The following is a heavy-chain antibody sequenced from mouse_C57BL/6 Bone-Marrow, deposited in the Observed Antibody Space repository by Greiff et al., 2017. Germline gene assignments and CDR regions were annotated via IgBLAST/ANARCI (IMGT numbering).Heavy chain of an antibody. CDR1: GYTFTSYW. J-gene: IGHJ3*01. V-gene: IGHV1-69*01. CDR3: ARKGIYDYDGGFAY. D-gene: IGHD2-4*01. CDR2: IDPSDSYT. Sequence: MESCKASGYTFTSYWMHWVKQRPGQGLEWIGEIDPSDSYTNYNQKFKGKSTLTVDKSSSTAYMQLSSLTSEDSAVYYCARKGIYDYDGGFAYWGQGTLVTVSA.